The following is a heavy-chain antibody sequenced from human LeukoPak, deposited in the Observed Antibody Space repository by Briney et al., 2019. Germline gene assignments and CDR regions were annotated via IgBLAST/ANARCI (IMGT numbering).Heavy chain of an antibody. V-gene: IGHV3-30-3*01. CDR1: GFTFDSYA. CDR2: ISYDGSDK. J-gene: IGHJ4*02. Sequence: GGPLRLSCAASGFTFDSYAMHWVRQAPGKGLEWVAVISYDGSDKYSADSVKGRFTISRDNSKNTLYLQMNSLRPEDTAVYYCARDSPTKYCSSTSCYRVDFDYWGQGTLVTVSS. D-gene: IGHD2-2*01. CDR3: ARDSPTKYCSSTSCYRVDFDY.